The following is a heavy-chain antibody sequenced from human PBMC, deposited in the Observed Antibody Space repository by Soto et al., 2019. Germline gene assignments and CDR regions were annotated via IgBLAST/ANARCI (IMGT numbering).Heavy chain of an antibody. V-gene: IGHV1-18*04. CDR1: GYTFTSYG. CDR2: ISAYNGNT. J-gene: IGHJ6*04. D-gene: IGHD6-13*01. CDR3: ARELAAVNSYYYGRAV. Sequence: ASVTVSCNASGYTFTSYGISWVRQAPGQGLEWMGWISAYNGNTNYAQKLQGRVTMTTDTSTSTAYMELRSLRSDDTAVYYCARELAAVNSYYYGRAVGAKGPTV.